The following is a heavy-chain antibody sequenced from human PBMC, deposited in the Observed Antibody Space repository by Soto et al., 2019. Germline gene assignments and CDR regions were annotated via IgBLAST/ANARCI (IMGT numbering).Heavy chain of an antibody. CDR3: AKNLVSHPSGYNWFDP. D-gene: IGHD2-8*01. CDR1: GFTCSSYN. Sequence: GGSLRLSCAASGFTCSSYNIHWVRQAPGKGLEWVAVMSYDGSNKYYADSVKGRFTISRDNSKNTLFLQMNSLRAEDTAVYYCAKNLVSHPSGYNWFDPWGQGTLVTVSS. J-gene: IGHJ5*02. CDR2: MSYDGSNK. V-gene: IGHV3-30*18.